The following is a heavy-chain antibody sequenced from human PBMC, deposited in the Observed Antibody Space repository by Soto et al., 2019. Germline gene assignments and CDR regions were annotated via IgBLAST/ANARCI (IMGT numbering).Heavy chain of an antibody. CDR3: AKGAVPTTPVPLFDY. CDR1: GFTFISYA. D-gene: IGHD1-1*01. Sequence: WGSLRLSCAASGFTFISYAISLFRHSPVKGLEWVSAISGSGGSTYYADSVKGRFTISRDNSKNTLYLQMNGLRAEDTAVYYCAKGAVPTTPVPLFDYWGQGTLVTVSS. V-gene: IGHV3-23*01. J-gene: IGHJ4*02. CDR2: ISGSGGST.